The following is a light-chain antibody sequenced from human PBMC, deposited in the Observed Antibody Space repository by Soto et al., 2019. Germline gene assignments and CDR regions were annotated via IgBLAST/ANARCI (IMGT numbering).Light chain of an antibody. J-gene: IGKJ3*01. Sequence: LTQSPASLSLSPGERATLSCRASQTVGISLAWYQHKPGQPPRLLIYDASKRATGIPARFGGSGSGTDFTLTISSLEPEDFAVYYCRQRTNWLFTFGPGTKVDIK. CDR3: RQRTNWLFT. CDR2: DAS. CDR1: QTVGIS. V-gene: IGKV3-11*01.